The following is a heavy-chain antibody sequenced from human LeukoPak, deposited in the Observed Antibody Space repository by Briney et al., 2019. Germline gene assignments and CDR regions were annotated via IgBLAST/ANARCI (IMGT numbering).Heavy chain of an antibody. V-gene: IGHV3-74*01. D-gene: IGHD3-16*01. CDR3: AKDKARSGGVTHFDY. CDR2: INSDGSSA. Sequence: GGSLRLSCAASGFTFSSYWMHWVRQAPGKGLVWVSRINSDGSSASYADSVKGRFTISRDNAKNTLYLQMNSLRAEDTAVYYCAKDKARSGGVTHFDYWGQGTLVTVSS. J-gene: IGHJ4*02. CDR1: GFTFSSYW.